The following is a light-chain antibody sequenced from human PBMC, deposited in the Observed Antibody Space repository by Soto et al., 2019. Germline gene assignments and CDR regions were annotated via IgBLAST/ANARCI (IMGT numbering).Light chain of an antibody. CDR3: QQRNKSPRSLN. Sequence: EIVLTQSPATLSLFPGERATLSCRATHSISTYIAWYQQKPGQAPRLLIYDATRRATGIPDRFSGSVSGTDFTLTISSLEPEDFAVYYCQQRNKSPRSLNFGGGTKVEIK. V-gene: IGKV3-11*01. CDR1: HSISTY. J-gene: IGKJ4*01. CDR2: DAT.